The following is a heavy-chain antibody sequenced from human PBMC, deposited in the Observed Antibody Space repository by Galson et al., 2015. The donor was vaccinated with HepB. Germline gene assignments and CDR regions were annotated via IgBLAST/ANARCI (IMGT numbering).Heavy chain of an antibody. V-gene: IGHV3-30*03. CDR1: GFTFSNYG. Sequence: SLRLSCAASGFTFSNYGMHWVRQAPGKGLEWVAVISYGGSNKYYADSVKGRLTISRDNSKNTLYLQMNSLRAEDTAVYHCVTNFRGGLDFWGQGTMVTVSS. CDR3: VTNFRGGLDF. D-gene: IGHD3-10*01. CDR2: ISYGGSNK. J-gene: IGHJ4*02.